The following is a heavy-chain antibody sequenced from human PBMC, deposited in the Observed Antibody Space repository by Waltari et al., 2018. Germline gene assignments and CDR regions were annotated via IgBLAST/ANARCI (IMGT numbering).Heavy chain of an antibody. Sequence: VESGGDVVPPGTSLTLSCAASGFDFSASGMHWIRQAPGKGLEWVEVIWSDGINIHYAESVKGRFTIFRDNSKNTLFLEMNSLRAEDTAMYYCARLYGGNSASRYWGRGALVTVSS. D-gene: IGHD2-21*01. J-gene: IGHJ4*02. V-gene: IGHV3-33*01. CDR1: GFDFSASG. CDR2: IWSDGINI. CDR3: ARLYGGNSASRY.